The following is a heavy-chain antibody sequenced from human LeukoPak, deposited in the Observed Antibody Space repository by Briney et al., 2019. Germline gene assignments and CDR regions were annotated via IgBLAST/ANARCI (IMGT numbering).Heavy chain of an antibody. J-gene: IGHJ4*02. CDR1: GGSISSGDYY. CDR3: ARSMKPHPWFDY. CDR2: IYYSGST. V-gene: IGHV4-30-4*08. Sequence: SETLSLTCTVSGGSISSGDYYWSWIRQPPGKGLEWIGYIYYSGSTYYNPSLKSRVTISVDTSKNQFSLKLSSVTAADTAVYYCARSMKPHPWFDYWGQGTLVTVSS. D-gene: IGHD2/OR15-2a*01.